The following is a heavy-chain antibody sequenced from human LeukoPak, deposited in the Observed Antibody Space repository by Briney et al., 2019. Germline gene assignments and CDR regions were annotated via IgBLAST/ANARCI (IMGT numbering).Heavy chain of an antibody. CDR1: RFTFSSNW. J-gene: IGHJ5*02. D-gene: IGHD3/OR15-3a*01. CDR2: INPDGTVK. CDR3: LMFGSSGS. Sequence: GGSLRLSCTASRFTFSSNWMGWVRRAPGKGLEWVANINPDGTVKFYVGSVKGRFTISRDNAKNSLYLQMNSLRVEETAVYYCLMFGSSGSWGQGTLVTVSS. V-gene: IGHV3-7*05.